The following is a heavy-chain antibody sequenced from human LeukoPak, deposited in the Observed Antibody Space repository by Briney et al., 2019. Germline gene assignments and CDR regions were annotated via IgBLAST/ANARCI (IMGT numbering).Heavy chain of an antibody. Sequence: GASVKVSCKSSGYTFTDYFIHWVRQAPGPGLERMGWINPKSDDTKYAQQFHGRVTMTRDTSISSAYMELSRLTSDDTAVYYCARDLGLVGAFFDYWGQGTLATVSS. J-gene: IGHJ4*02. CDR1: GYTFTDYF. CDR2: INPKSDDT. V-gene: IGHV1-2*02. D-gene: IGHD1-26*01. CDR3: ARDLGLVGAFFDY.